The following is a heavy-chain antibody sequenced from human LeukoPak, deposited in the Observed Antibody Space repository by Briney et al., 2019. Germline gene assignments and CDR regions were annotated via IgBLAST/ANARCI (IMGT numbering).Heavy chain of an antibody. Sequence: SETLSLTCTVSGGSISSGGYYWSWIRQHPGKGLKWIGYIYYSGSTYYNPSLKSRVTISVDTSKNQFSLKLSSVTAADTAVYYCARASCSGGSCYLPQNWGQGTLVTVSS. D-gene: IGHD2-15*01. CDR3: ARASCSGGSCYLPQN. CDR2: IYYSGST. V-gene: IGHV4-31*03. J-gene: IGHJ4*02. CDR1: GGSISSGGYY.